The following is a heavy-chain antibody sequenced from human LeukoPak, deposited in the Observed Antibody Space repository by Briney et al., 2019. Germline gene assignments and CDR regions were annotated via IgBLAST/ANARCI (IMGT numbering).Heavy chain of an antibody. CDR1: GFTFSSSA. CDR2: INHSGST. V-gene: IGHV4-34*01. D-gene: IGHD6-19*01. Sequence: GSLRLSCAASGFTFSSSAMNWVRQAPGKGLEWIGEINHSGSTNYNPSLKSRVTISVDTSKNQFSLKLSSVTAADTAVYYCARLGSSGWLPRDYWGQGTLVTVSS. J-gene: IGHJ4*02. CDR3: ARLGSSGWLPRDY.